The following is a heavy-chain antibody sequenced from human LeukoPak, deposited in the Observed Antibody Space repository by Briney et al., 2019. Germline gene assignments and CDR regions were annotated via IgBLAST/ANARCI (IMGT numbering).Heavy chain of an antibody. J-gene: IGHJ6*02. V-gene: IGHV3-64D*09. CDR3: VRGYSFGPYGMDV. CDR1: VFPFSSYA. Sequence: PGVPLRLSCSASVFPFSSYAMHWVPQAPGKGLEYVSALSDSGGSTYCADSVKGRFTISRDNSKNTLYLQMSSLRAEDTGVYFCVRGYSFGPYGMDVWGQGTTVTVSS. D-gene: IGHD2-15*01. CDR2: LSDSGGST.